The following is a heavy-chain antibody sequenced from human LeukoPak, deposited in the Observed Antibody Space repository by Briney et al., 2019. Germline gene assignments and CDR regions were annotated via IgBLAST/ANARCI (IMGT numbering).Heavy chain of an antibody. J-gene: IGHJ4*02. CDR3: ARHNILTGYTLFDN. CDR2: IYYSGST. Sequence: SETLSLTCTVSGGSISSSSYYWGWIRQPPGKGLEWIGSIYYSGSTYYNPSLKSRVTISVDKSKNQFSLKLNSVTAADTAVYYCARHNILTGYTLFDNWSQGTLVTVSS. D-gene: IGHD3-9*01. V-gene: IGHV4-39*01. CDR1: GGSISSSSYY.